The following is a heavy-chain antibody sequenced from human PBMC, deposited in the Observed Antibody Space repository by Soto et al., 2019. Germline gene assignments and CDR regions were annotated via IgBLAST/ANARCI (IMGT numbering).Heavy chain of an antibody. D-gene: IGHD3-22*01. J-gene: IGHJ4*02. Sequence: QVHIVESGGALAKPVGSLRLSCAASGFIFSDHYMSWIRQAPGKGLEWISYINGRSATTYYSEYAKGRFTISGDNAKNFLYLQMDSLRADDTAVYYCASVSYYDIRGYARRLTNATFDHWCQGVLVTVSS. CDR2: INGRSATT. CDR3: ASVSYYDIRGYARRLTNATFDH. CDR1: GFIFSDHY. V-gene: IGHV3-11*01.